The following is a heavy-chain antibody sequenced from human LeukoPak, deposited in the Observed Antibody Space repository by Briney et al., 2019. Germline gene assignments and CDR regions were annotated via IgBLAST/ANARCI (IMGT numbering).Heavy chain of an antibody. Sequence: SETLSLTCTVSDGSISSSSYYWSWIRQPPGKGLEWIGEINHSGSTNYNPSLKSRVTISVDTSKNQFSLKLSSVTAADTAVYYCARPQILYSSSWYRHWGQGTLVTVSS. CDR2: INHSGST. CDR3: ARPQILYSSSWYRH. CDR1: DGSISSSSYY. D-gene: IGHD6-13*01. V-gene: IGHV4-39*07. J-gene: IGHJ4*02.